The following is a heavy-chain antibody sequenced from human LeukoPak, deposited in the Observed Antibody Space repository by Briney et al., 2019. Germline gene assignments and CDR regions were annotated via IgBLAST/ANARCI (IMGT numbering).Heavy chain of an antibody. V-gene: IGHV3-30*04. D-gene: IGHD4-23*01. CDR3: ARDHDDYGGNSYRRGYYGMDV. CDR2: ISYDGSKK. Sequence: GRSLRLSCAASGFTFSSYAMHWVRQAPGKGLEWVAVISYDGSKKYYADSVKGRFTISRDNSKNTLYLQMNSLRAEDTAVYYCARDHDDYGGNSYRRGYYGMDVWGQGTTVTVSS. CDR1: GFTFSSYA. J-gene: IGHJ6*02.